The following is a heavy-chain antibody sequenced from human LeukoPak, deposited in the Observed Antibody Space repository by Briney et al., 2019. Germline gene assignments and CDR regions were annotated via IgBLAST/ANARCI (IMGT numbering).Heavy chain of an antibody. CDR2: IWSDGSNS. CDR1: GFTFTSFT. CDR3: AKDQDTDCYYGMDV. D-gene: IGHD2-15*01. Sequence: GRSLRLSCAASGFTFTSFTMPWVRQAPGKGLEWVALIWSDGSNSGYADSVKGRFTISRDNAKNSLYLQMNSLRAEDTALYYCAKDQDTDCYYGMDVWGQGTTVTVSS. V-gene: IGHV3-33*03. J-gene: IGHJ6*02.